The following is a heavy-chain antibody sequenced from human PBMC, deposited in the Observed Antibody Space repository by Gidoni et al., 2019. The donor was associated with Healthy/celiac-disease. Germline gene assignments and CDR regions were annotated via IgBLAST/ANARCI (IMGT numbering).Heavy chain of an antibody. Sequence: EVQLVESGGGLVQPARSLRLSCAASGFTFDAYAMHWVRQAPGKGLEWVSGISWNSGSIGYADSVKGRFTISRDNAKNSLYLQMNSLRAEDTALYYCAKIGDVDTAMVRAFDIWGQGTMVTVSS. CDR3: AKIGDVDTAMVRAFDI. CDR2: ISWNSGSI. CDR1: GFTFDAYA. D-gene: IGHD5-18*01. J-gene: IGHJ3*02. V-gene: IGHV3-9*01.